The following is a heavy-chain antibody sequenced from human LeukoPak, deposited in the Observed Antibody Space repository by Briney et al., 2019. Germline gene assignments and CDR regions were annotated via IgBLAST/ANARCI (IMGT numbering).Heavy chain of an antibody. Sequence: GGSLRLSCAASGFTFDDYAMHWVRQAPGKGLEWVSGINWNSGSIGYADAVKGRFTISRDNSKNTLYLQMNSLRAEDTAVYYCAKIHSGEALFDYWGQGTLVTVSS. CDR1: GFTFDDYA. CDR3: AKIHSGEALFDY. J-gene: IGHJ4*02. V-gene: IGHV3-9*01. CDR2: INWNSGSI. D-gene: IGHD5-12*01.